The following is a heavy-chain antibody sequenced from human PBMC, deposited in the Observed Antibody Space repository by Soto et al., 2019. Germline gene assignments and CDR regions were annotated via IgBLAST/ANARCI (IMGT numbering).Heavy chain of an antibody. Sequence: GLEWMGGIIPMFPTTNYAQKFKGRLTIYADKSTGTAYMEMTSLRSEDTAVYYCTKDGDSADYGYWGQGTLVTVSS. D-gene: IGHD2-21*01. J-gene: IGHJ4*02. CDR3: TKDGDSADYGY. CDR2: IIPMFPTT. V-gene: IGHV1-69*06.